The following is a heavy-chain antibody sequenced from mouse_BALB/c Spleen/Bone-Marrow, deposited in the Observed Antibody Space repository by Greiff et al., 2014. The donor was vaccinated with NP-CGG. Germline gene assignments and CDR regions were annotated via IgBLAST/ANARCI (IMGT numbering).Heavy chain of an antibody. CDR2: IWSGGST. CDR3: ARNHRGYYFDY. Sequence: VKLMESGPGLVQPSQSLSITCTLSGFSLTTYGVHWVRQSPGKGLEWLGVIWSGGSTDYNAAFISRLSISKDNSKSQVFFKMNSLQANDTAICYCARNHRGYYFDYWGQGTTLTVSS. J-gene: IGHJ2*01. CDR1: GFSLTTYG. D-gene: IGHD3-1*01. V-gene: IGHV2-2*02.